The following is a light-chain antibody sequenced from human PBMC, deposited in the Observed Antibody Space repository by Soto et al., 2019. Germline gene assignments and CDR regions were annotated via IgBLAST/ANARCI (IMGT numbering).Light chain of an antibody. CDR3: QHYNSYSEA. J-gene: IGKJ1*01. CDR2: KAS. V-gene: IGKV1-5*03. CDR1: QTISSW. Sequence: DIQMTQSPSTLSGSVGDRVTITCRASQTISSWLAWYQQKPGKAPKLLIYKASTLKSGVPSRFSGSGSGTEFTLPISSLQPDEFATYYCQHYNSYSEAFGQGTKVELK.